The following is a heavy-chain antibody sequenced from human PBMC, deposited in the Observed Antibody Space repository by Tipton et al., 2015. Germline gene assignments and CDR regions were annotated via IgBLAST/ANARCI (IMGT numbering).Heavy chain of an antibody. Sequence: QSGAEVKKPGASVKVSCKVSRQTLNELAIHWVRQAPGKGLEWVGGLDPEEGETFYAQKFEGRVTMTEEASTDTAYMELARLTSEDTAVYFCARFRYSSNWLTFDYWGQGTLVTVSP. CDR3: ARFRYSSNWLTFDY. D-gene: IGHD6-13*01. J-gene: IGHJ4*02. CDR1: RQTLNELA. V-gene: IGHV1-24*01. CDR2: LDPEEGET.